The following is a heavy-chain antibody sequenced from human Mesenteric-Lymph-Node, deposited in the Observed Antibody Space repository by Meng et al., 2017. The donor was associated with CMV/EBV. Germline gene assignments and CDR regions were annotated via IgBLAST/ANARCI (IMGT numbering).Heavy chain of an antibody. CDR2: IIPILGIA. J-gene: IGHJ6*02. CDR1: GGTFSSYA. V-gene: IGHV1-69*10. CDR3: ARVEVGRVVPAAIQHYYYGMDV. D-gene: IGHD2-2*02. Sequence: SVKVSCKASGGTFSSYAISWVRQAPGQGLEWMGGIIPILGIANYAQKFQGRVTITTDESTSTAYMELSSLRSEDTAVYYCARVEVGRVVPAAIQHYYYGMDVWGQGTTVTVSS.